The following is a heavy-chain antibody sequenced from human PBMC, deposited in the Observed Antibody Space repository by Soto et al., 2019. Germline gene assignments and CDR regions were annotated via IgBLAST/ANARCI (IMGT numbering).Heavy chain of an antibody. CDR3: AKDQSAWYYYDSSGPDAFDI. J-gene: IGHJ3*02. Sequence: GGSLRLSCAASGFTFSSYAMSWVRQAPGKGLEWVSAISGSGGSTYYADSVKGRFTISRDNSKNTLYLQMNSLRAEDTVVYYCAKDQSAWYYYDSSGPDAFDIWGQGTMVTVSS. CDR1: GFTFSSYA. CDR2: ISGSGGST. V-gene: IGHV3-23*01. D-gene: IGHD3-22*01.